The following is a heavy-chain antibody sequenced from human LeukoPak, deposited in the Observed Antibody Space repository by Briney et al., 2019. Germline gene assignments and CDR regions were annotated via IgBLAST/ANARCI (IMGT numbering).Heavy chain of an antibody. V-gene: IGHV4-59*01. J-gene: IGHJ4*02. CDR1: GGSISSYY. CDR2: IYYSGST. Sequence: SETLSLTCTVSGGSISSYYWSWIRQPPGKGLEWIGYIYYSGSTNYNPSLKSRVTISVDTSKNQFSLKLSSVTAADTAVYYCARDYYGSGSPFDYWGQGTLVTVSS. D-gene: IGHD3-10*01. CDR3: ARDYYGSGSPFDY.